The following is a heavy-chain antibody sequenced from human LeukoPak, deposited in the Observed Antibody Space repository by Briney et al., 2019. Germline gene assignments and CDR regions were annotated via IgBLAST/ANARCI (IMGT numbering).Heavy chain of an antibody. V-gene: IGHV4-4*07. CDR3: AREGEGYYDSSGYYQMFDY. J-gene: IGHJ4*02. CDR2: IYTSGST. Sequence: SETLSLTCTVSGGSISSYYWSWIRQPAGKGLEWIGRIYTSGSTNYNPSLKSRVTMSVDTSKNQFSLKLSSVTAADTAVYYCAREGEGYYDSSGYYQMFDYWGQGTLVTVSP. D-gene: IGHD3-22*01. CDR1: GGSISSYY.